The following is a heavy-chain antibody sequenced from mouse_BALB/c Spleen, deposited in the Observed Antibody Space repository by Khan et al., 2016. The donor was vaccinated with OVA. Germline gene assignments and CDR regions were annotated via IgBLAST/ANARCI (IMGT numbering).Heavy chain of an antibody. D-gene: IGHD1-1*01. CDR3: ARTGYGSLGY. J-gene: IGHJ2*01. V-gene: IGHV1-18*01. Sequence: VQLQQPGPELVKFGASVKISCKASGYIFSDYTMDWVKQSHGKSLEWIGDINPKNGDTFYNQKFKGKATLTVDKSSNTAFMELRSLTSEDTAVYYCARTGYGSLGYWGQGTTLTVSS. CDR1: GYIFSDYT. CDR2: INPKNGDT.